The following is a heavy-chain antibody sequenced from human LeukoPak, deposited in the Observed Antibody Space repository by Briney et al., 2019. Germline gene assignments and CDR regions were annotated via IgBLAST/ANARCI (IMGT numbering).Heavy chain of an antibody. D-gene: IGHD2-15*01. V-gene: IGHV1-46*01. Sequence: GASVKVSCKASGYTFTSYYMHWVRQAPGQGLEWMGIINPSGGSTSYAQKFQGRVTMTRDTSTSTVYMELSSLRSEDTAVYYCARGSYCSGGSCYSSAFDIWGQGTMVAVSS. CDR2: INPSGGST. CDR1: GYTFTSYY. CDR3: ARGSYCSGGSCYSSAFDI. J-gene: IGHJ3*02.